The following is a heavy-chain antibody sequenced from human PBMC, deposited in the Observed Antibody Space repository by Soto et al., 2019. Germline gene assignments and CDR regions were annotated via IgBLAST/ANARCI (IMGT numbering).Heavy chain of an antibody. CDR3: ARAHEVAWFDS. J-gene: IGHJ5*01. Sequence: GGSLRLSCAASGFSFSSYTMNWVRQAPGKGLQWVSSITNRGTHTYSADSVKGRFTISRDNDKNSLYLQMNNLRAEDTAIYFCARAHEVAWFDSWGMGPLVTVSS. D-gene: IGHD2-15*01. CDR1: GFSFSSYT. CDR2: ITNRGTHT. V-gene: IGHV3-21*01.